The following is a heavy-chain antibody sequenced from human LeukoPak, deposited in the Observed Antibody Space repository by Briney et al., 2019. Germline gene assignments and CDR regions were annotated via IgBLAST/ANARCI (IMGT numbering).Heavy chain of an antibody. CDR1: GGSISSYY. V-gene: IGHV4-4*07. Sequence: SETLSLTCTVSGGSISSYYGSWIRQPAGKGLEWIGRIYTSGSTNYNPSLKSRVNMSVDTSKNQFSLKLSPVTAADTAVYYCAGVSSSRIDYWGQGTLVTVSS. CDR2: IYTSGST. J-gene: IGHJ4*02. CDR3: AGVSSSRIDY. D-gene: IGHD6-6*01.